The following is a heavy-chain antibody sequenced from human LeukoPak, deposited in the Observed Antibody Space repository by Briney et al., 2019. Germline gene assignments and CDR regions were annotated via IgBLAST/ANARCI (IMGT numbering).Heavy chain of an antibody. J-gene: IGHJ4*02. V-gene: IGHV1-69*13. Sequence: GAPVKVSCKASGGTFSSYAISWVRQAPGQGLEWMGGIIPIFGTANYAQKFQGRVTITADESTSTAYMELSSLRSEDTAVYYCASGTVTTGGYYFDYWGQGTLVTVSS. CDR2: IIPIFGTA. CDR1: GGTFSSYA. CDR3: ASGTVTTGGYYFDY. D-gene: IGHD4-17*01.